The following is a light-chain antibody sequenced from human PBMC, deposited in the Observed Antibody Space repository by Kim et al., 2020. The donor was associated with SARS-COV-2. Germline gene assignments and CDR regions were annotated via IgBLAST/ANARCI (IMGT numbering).Light chain of an antibody. Sequence: GQTVTISSPGSDSNIGEYPVDWYQQLPGTAPKLLLYINNHRPSGIPDRFFGSKSGTSASLAISGLHSEDEAYYYCAAWDATVNALVFGGGTKLTVL. CDR1: DSNIGEYP. CDR3: AAWDATVNALV. V-gene: IGLV1-44*01. J-gene: IGLJ3*02. CDR2: INN.